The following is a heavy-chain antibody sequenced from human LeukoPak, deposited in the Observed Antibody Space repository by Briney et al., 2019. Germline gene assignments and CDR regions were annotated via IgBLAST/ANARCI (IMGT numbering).Heavy chain of an antibody. CDR1: GFTFSTYG. CDR2: IWYGGSNK. J-gene: IGHJ4*02. CDR3: ARGGYYDFSNNIDY. V-gene: IGHV3-33*08. Sequence: PGRSLRLSCVASGFTFSTYGMHWVRQAPGKGLEWVAVIWYGGSNKYYADSVKGRFTISRGKSKNTLYLQMNSLRAEDMAVYYCARGGYYDFSNNIDYWGQGTLVTVSS. D-gene: IGHD3-3*01.